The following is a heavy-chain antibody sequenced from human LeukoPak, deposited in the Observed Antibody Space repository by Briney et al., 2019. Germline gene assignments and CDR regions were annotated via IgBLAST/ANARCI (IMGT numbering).Heavy chain of an antibody. D-gene: IGHD6-13*01. J-gene: IGHJ4*02. Sequence: GGSLRLSCAASGFTFSSYAMSWVRQAPGKGLEWVSGISGSGGSTFYADSVKGRFTISRDNPKTTLYLQMNSLRAEDTAVYYCAKDRFEFTAAVFHYWGQRTLVTVSS. CDR1: GFTFSSYA. V-gene: IGHV3-23*01. CDR2: ISGSGGST. CDR3: AKDRFEFTAAVFHY.